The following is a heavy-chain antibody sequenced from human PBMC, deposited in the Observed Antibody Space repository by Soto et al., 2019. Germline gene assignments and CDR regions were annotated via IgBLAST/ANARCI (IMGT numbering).Heavy chain of an antibody. V-gene: IGHV3-9*01. Sequence: EVQLVESGGGLVQPGRSLRLSCAASGFTFDDYAMHWVRHAPGKGLEWVSGISWNSGSIGYADSVKGRFTISRDNAKNSLYLQMNSLRAEDTALYYCAKDGGITMVRGVITKSSGFDYWGQGTLVTVSS. J-gene: IGHJ4*02. D-gene: IGHD3-10*01. CDR2: ISWNSGSI. CDR3: AKDGGITMVRGVITKSSGFDY. CDR1: GFTFDDYA.